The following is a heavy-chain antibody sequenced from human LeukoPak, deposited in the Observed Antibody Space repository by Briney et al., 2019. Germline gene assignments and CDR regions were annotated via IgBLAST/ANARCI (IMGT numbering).Heavy chain of an antibody. CDR2: ISPDGSTI. CDR1: GFIFSGYW. Sequence: GGSLRLSCEASGFIFSGYWMHWVRQAPGKWLVWVSRISPDGSTISYADSVKGRFTISRDNSKNTLYLQMNSLRAEDTAVYYCARSGTRYYGMDVWGQGTTVTVSS. CDR3: ARSGTRYYGMDV. V-gene: IGHV3-74*01. J-gene: IGHJ6*02. D-gene: IGHD6-13*01.